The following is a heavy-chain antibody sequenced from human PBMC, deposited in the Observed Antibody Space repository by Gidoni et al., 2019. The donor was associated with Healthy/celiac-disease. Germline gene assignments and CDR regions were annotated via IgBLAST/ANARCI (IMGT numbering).Heavy chain of an antibody. CDR1: GYTFTGYY. CDR3: ARRGVCYRGECYYYYGMDV. D-gene: IGHD2-8*01. J-gene: IGHJ6*02. Sequence: QVQLVQSGAEVKKPGASVKVSCKASGYTFTGYYMHWVRQAPGQGLEWMGWINPNSGGTNYAQKFQGRVTMTRDTSISTAYMELSRLRSDDTAVHYCARRGVCYRGECYYYYGMDVWGQGTTVTVSS. V-gene: IGHV1-2*02. CDR2: INPNSGGT.